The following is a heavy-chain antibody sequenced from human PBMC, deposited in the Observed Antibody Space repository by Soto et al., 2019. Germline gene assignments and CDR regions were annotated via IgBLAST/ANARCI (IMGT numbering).Heavy chain of an antibody. Sequence: SGPTLVNPTQTLTLTCTFSGFSLSTSGVGVGWIRQPPGKALEWLALIYWDDDKRYSPSLKSRLTITKDTSKNQVVLTMTNMDPVDTATYYCAHLIFSTVTTGPDAFDFWGQRTMVPVSS. J-gene: IGHJ3*01. CDR3: AHLIFSTVTTGPDAFDF. CDR1: GFSLSTSGVG. D-gene: IGHD4-17*01. CDR2: IYWDDDK. V-gene: IGHV2-5*02.